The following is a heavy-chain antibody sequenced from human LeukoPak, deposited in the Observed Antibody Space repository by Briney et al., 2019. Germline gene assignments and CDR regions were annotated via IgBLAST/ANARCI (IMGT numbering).Heavy chain of an antibody. CDR2: INQDGSEY. CDR3: GRDPGLAVADY. J-gene: IGHJ4*02. V-gene: IGHV3-7*01. CDR1: GFIFSSSW. D-gene: IGHD6-19*01. Sequence: PGGSLRLSRGISGFIFSSSWMNWVRQAPGKGLEWVANINQDGSEYYYVDSVKGRFTISRDNAKNSLYLQMNSLRADDTAVYYCGRDPGLAVADYWGQGTLVTVSS.